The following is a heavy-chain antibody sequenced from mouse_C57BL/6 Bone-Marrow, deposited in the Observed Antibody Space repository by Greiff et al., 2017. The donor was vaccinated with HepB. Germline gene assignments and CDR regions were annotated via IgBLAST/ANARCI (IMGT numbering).Heavy chain of an antibody. D-gene: IGHD2-1*01. V-gene: IGHV5-2*01. J-gene: IGHJ3*01. CDR1: EYEFPSHD. Sequence: EVHLVESGGGLVQPGESLKLSCESTEYEFPSHDMSWVRKTPEKGLELVATINSDSGSTYYPDTLERRVIITRDNSKKTLYLQMSSLRSEDTALYYCARRGGGNAFAYWGQGTLVTVSA. CDR3: ARRGGGNAFAY. CDR2: INSDSGST.